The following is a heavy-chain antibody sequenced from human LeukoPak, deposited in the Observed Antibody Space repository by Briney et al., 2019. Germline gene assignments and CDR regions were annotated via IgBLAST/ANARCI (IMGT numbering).Heavy chain of an antibody. CDR2: IRYDGSNR. CDR1: GFTFSSYG. J-gene: IGHJ4*02. CDR3: AKDPAIGGQLPFLY. D-gene: IGHD3-10*01. V-gene: IGHV3-30*02. Sequence: GGSLRLSCAASGFTFSSYGMHWFRQAPGKGLEWVAFIRYDGSNRYYADSVKGRFTISRDNSKNTLYLQMNSLRAEDTAVYYCAKDPAIGGQLPFLYWGQGTLVTVSS.